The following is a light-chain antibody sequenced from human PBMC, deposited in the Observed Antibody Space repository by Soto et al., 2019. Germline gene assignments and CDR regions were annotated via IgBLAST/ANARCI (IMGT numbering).Light chain of an antibody. Sequence: EIVLTPSPGTLSLSPCERAALSCSASQSVSSSSLTWYQQKPGQAPRLLIYDASSRATGIPDRFSGGGSGTDFTLTISRLEPEDFAVYYCQQFSSYPLTFGGGTKVDIK. V-gene: IGKV3-20*01. CDR3: QQFSSYPLT. J-gene: IGKJ4*01. CDR2: DAS. CDR1: QSVSSSS.